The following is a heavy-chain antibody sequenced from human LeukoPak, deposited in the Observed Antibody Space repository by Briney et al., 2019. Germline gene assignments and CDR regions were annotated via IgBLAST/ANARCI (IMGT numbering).Heavy chain of an antibody. CDR3: ARRIYSGYDTPFDY. D-gene: IGHD5-12*01. Sequence: PSETLSLTCTVSGGSISSSSYYWGWIRQPPGKGLEGIGSIYYSGSTYYNPSLKSRVTISVDTSKNQFSLKLSSVTAADTAVYYCARRIYSGYDTPFDYWGQGTLVTVSS. CDR2: IYYSGST. CDR1: GGSISSSSYY. V-gene: IGHV4-39*01. J-gene: IGHJ4*02.